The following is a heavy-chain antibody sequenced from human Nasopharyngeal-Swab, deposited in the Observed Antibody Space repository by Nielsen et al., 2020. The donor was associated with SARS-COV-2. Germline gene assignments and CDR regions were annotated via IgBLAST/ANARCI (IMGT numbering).Heavy chain of an antibody. CDR3: AKEGDSSGYLEYYFDY. Sequence: SCAASGFTFDDYAMHWVRQAPGKGLEWVSGISWNSGSIGYADSVKGRFTISRDNAKNSLYLQMNSLRAEDTALYYCAKEGDSSGYLEYYFDYWGQGTLVTVSS. D-gene: IGHD3-22*01. CDR2: ISWNSGSI. V-gene: IGHV3-9*01. CDR1: GFTFDDYA. J-gene: IGHJ4*02.